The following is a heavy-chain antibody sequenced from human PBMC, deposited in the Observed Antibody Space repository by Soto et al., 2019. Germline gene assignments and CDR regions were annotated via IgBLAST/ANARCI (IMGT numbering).Heavy chain of an antibody. CDR2: IYPGDSDT. J-gene: IGHJ4*02. CDR3: ARAYSTSWPDRYFDY. CDR1: GYSFTSYW. D-gene: IGHD2-2*01. V-gene: IGHV5-51*01. Sequence: GESLKISCKGSGYSFTSYWIGWVRQMPGKGLEWMGIIYPGDSDTRYSPSFQGQVTISADKSISTAYLQWSSLKASDTAMYYCARAYSTSWPDRYFDYWGQGTLVTVSS.